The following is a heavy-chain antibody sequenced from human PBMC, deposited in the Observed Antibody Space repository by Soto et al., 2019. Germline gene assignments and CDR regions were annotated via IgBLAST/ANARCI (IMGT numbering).Heavy chain of an antibody. CDR1: GFTFSSYA. Sequence: EVQLLESGGGLVQPGGSLRLSCAASGFTFSSYAMRWVRQAPGKGLEWVSAISGSGGSTYYADSVKGRFTISRDNSKNTLYRQMNSLRAEDTAVYYCARRGSGSYYDYWGQGTLVTVSS. CDR2: ISGSGGST. J-gene: IGHJ4*02. V-gene: IGHV3-23*01. CDR3: ARRGSGSYYDY. D-gene: IGHD1-26*01.